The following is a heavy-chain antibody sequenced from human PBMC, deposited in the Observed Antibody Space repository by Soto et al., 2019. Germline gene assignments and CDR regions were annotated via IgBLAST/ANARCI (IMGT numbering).Heavy chain of an antibody. CDR2: INHSGST. V-gene: IGHV4-34*01. Sequence: SETLSLTCADYGGSFIGYYWSWIRQPPGKGLEWIGEINHSGSTNYNPSLKSRVTISVDTSKNQFPLKLSSVTAADTAVYYCARWNLSSSWGYYYYYGMDVWGQGTTVTVSS. D-gene: IGHD6-13*01. CDR3: ARWNLSSSWGYYYYYGMDV. CDR1: GGSFIGYY. J-gene: IGHJ6*02.